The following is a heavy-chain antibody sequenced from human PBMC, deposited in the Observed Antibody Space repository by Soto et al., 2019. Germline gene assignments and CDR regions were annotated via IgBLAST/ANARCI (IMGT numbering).Heavy chain of an antibody. Sequence: EVQLLESGGGLVQPGGSLRLSCAASGFTFSSYAMSWVRQAPGKGLEWVSAISGSGGSTYYTDSVKGRFTISRDNSKNTLYLQMNSLRAEDTAVYYCAKLSVGLRVEGYWGQGTLVTVSS. V-gene: IGHV3-23*01. CDR3: AKLSVGLRVEGY. CDR2: ISGSGGST. D-gene: IGHD3-10*01. J-gene: IGHJ4*02. CDR1: GFTFSSYA.